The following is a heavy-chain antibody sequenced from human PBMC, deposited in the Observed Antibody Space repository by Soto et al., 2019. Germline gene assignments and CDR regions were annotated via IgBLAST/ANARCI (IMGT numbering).Heavy chain of an antibody. CDR2: IYYSGST. CDR1: GDSISRSGYY. V-gene: IGHV4-31*01. Sequence: QVQLQESGPGLVKPSQTLSLTCTVSGDSISRSGYYWSWIRQPPGKGLEWIGYIYYSGSTYYNSSPKSPVTISSDTSKNPFSLKLNSVTDADTAVYYCARAYSSWYWDYWGRGTIVTVSS. D-gene: IGHD6-13*01. CDR3: ARAYSSWYWDY. J-gene: IGHJ4*01.